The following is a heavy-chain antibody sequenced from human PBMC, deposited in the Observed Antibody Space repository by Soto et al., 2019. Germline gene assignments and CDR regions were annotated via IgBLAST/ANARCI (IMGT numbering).Heavy chain of an antibody. CDR3: AKDTSGVCYSYGCPGYY. Sequence: EVQLLESGGGLVQPGGSLRLSCAASGFTFSRYAMSWVRQAPGKGLEWVSAISGSGGSTYYADSVKGRFTISRDNSKNTLYLQMNSLRAEDTAVYYCAKDTSGVCYSYGCPGYYWGQGTLVTVSS. CDR1: GFTFSRYA. CDR2: ISGSGGST. D-gene: IGHD5-18*01. J-gene: IGHJ4*02. V-gene: IGHV3-23*01.